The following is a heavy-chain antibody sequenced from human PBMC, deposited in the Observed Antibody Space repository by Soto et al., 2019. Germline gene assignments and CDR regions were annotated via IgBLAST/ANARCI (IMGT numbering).Heavy chain of an antibody. CDR2: FDREDGET. J-gene: IGHJ4*02. Sequence: AAVKVSGKVSGCFLTALSIHWGRQAPGKGLEWMGGFDREDGETIYAQKFQGRVTMTEVTSTDSAYMELSSLTSEDTAIYYCAHGEGIVKSIVYFDSWGRGTLVPVSS. D-gene: IGHD1-26*01. CDR1: GCFLTALS. CDR3: AHGEGIVKSIVYFDS. V-gene: IGHV1-24*01.